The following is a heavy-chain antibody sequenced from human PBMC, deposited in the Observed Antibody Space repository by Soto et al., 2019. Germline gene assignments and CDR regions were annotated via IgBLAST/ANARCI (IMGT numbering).Heavy chain of an antibody. CDR1: GGSISSGGYY. J-gene: IGHJ4*02. CDR3: SREIDPSGGGDY. CDR2: IYYRGST. Sequence: QVQLQESGPGLVKPSQTLSLPCTVSGGSISSGGYYWSWIRQHPGKGLEWIGYIYYRGSTYYNPSLKSRVTISVDTSKNQFSLKLSSVTAADTAVYYCSREIDPSGGGDYGGQGTLVTVSS. D-gene: IGHD1-26*01. V-gene: IGHV4-31*03.